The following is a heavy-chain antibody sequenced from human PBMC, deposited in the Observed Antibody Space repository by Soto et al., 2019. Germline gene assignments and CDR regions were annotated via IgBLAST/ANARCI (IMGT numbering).Heavy chain of an antibody. Sequence: EVQLLDSGGGLAQPGGSLRLSCAASGFTFSNYAMTWVRQGPGKGLEWVSGISGSGGRSYYADSVKGQFTISRDNSKSTLYIQMNSLRAEDTAVYYCAKAYFVWSSEQPYYFDYWGQGTLVTVSS. J-gene: IGHJ4*02. CDR1: GFTFSNYA. V-gene: IGHV3-23*01. CDR3: AKAYFVWSSEQPYYFDY. CDR2: ISGSGGRS. D-gene: IGHD3-16*01.